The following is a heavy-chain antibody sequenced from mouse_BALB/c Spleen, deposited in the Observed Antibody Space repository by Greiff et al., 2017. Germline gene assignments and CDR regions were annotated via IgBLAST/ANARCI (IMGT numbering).Heavy chain of an antibody. V-gene: IGHV1S41*01. J-gene: IGHJ4*01. CDR1: GYTFTSYW. D-gene: IGHD1-2*01. Sequence: DLVKPGASVKLSCKASGYTFTSYWINWIKQRPGQGLEWIGRIAPGSGSTYYNEMFKGKATLTVDTSSSTAYIQLSSLSSEDSAVYFCARDRHYYGYDAMDYWGQGTSVTVSS. CDR3: ARDRHYYGYDAMDY. CDR2: IAPGSGST.